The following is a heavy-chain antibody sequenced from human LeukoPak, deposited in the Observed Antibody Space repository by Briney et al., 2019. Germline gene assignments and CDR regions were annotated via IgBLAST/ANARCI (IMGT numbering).Heavy chain of an antibody. CDR2: IYYSGST. D-gene: IGHD3-3*01. CDR3: ARVGALITIFGVVSD. Sequence: SETLSLTCTVSGGSISSYYWSWIRQPPGKGLEWIGYIYYSGSTYYNPSLKSRVTISVDTSKNQFSLKLSSVTAADTAVYYCARVGALITIFGVVSDWGQGTLVTVSS. CDR1: GGSISSYY. V-gene: IGHV4-30-4*01. J-gene: IGHJ4*02.